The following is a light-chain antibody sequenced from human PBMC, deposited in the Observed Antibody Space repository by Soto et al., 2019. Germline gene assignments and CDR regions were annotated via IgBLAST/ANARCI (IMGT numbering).Light chain of an antibody. CDR1: SSDVGGYNY. CDR2: DVT. J-gene: IGLJ3*02. V-gene: IGLV2-11*01. CDR3: CSYAGSYIWV. Sequence: QSVLTQPRSVSESHGQSVTSSCTGTSSDVGGYNYVSWYQHHPGKAPKLIIYDVTKRPSGVPDRFSGSKSGNTASLTISGLQAEDEADYYCCSYAGSYIWVFGGGTNLTVL.